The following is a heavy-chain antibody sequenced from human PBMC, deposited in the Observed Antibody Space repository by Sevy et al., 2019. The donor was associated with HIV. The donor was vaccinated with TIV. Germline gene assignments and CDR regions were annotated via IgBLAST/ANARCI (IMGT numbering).Heavy chain of an antibody. V-gene: IGHV3-30-3*01. CDR2: ISHDGNKK. CDR1: EVTFSNYA. Sequence: GGSLRLSCAASEVTFSNYAMHWVRQAPGKGLEWVAVISHDGNKKYYADSVKGRFTISRDNSKNTVFLQMNSLRSEDTAMYHCARDTYTGGHPRIDHWGQGTLVTVSS. D-gene: IGHD1-1*01. CDR3: ARDTYTGGHPRIDH. J-gene: IGHJ4*02.